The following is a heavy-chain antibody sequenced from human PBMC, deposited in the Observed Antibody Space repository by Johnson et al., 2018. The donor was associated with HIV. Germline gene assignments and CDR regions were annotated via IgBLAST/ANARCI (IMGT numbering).Heavy chain of an antibody. CDR1: GFTFSNAW. CDR2: IKSKTDGGTT. V-gene: IGHV3-15*01. CDR3: TTSGGDGYNYDPFDM. J-gene: IGHJ3*02. Sequence: VQLVESGGGVVQPGRSLRLSCAASGFTFSNAWMSWVRQAPGKGLEWVGRIKSKTDGGTTDYAAPVKGRFTISRDDSKNTLYLQMNSLKTEDTAVYYCTTSGGDGYNYDPFDMWGQGTMVTVSS. D-gene: IGHD5-24*01.